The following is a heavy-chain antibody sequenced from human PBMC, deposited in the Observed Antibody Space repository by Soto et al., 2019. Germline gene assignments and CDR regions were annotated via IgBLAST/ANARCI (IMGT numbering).Heavy chain of an antibody. CDR2: IYYSGST. CDR1: GGSISSGGYY. J-gene: IGHJ6*02. D-gene: IGHD2-2*01. Sequence: SETLSLTCTVSGGSISSGGYYWSWIRQHPGKGLEWIGYIYYSGSTYYNPSLKSRVTISVDTSKNQFSLKLSSVTAADTAVYYCARGGIVVVPAANPYYYGMDVWGQGTTVTVSS. CDR3: ARGGIVVVPAANPYYYGMDV. V-gene: IGHV4-31*03.